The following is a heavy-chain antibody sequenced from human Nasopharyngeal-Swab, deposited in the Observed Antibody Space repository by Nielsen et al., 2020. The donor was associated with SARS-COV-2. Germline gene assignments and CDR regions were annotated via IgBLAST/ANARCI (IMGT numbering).Heavy chain of an antibody. V-gene: IGHV3-73*01. D-gene: IGHD6-13*01. CDR1: GFTFSGSA. CDR3: TRTARAAAGWFDP. Sequence: GESLKISCAASGFTFSGSAMHWVRQASGKGLEWVGRIRSKANSYATAYAASVKGRFTISRDDSKNTAYLQMNSLKTEDTAVYYCTRTARAAAGWFDPWGQGTLVTVS. J-gene: IGHJ5*02. CDR2: IRSKANSYAT.